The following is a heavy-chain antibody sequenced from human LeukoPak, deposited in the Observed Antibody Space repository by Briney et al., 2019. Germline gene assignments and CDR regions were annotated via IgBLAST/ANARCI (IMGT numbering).Heavy chain of an antibody. V-gene: IGHV4-38-2*02. CDR3: ARVLSNGFDP. Sequence: SETLSLTCTVSGYSISSGYYWGWIRQPPGKGLEWIGSIYHSGSTYYNPSLKSRVTISVDTSKNQFSLKLSSVTAADTAVYYCARVLSNGFDPWGQGTLVTVSS. CDR2: IYHSGST. J-gene: IGHJ5*02. CDR1: GYSISSGYY. D-gene: IGHD3-3*01.